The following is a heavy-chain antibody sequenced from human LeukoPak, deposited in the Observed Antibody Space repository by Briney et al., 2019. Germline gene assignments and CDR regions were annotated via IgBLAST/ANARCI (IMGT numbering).Heavy chain of an antibody. V-gene: IGHV3-33*01. Sequence: GGSLRLSCAGSGFTFSSYGMHWVRQAPGKGLEWVAVIWYDGSTKYYADSVKGRFTISRDNSKNTLYLQMNTLRAEDTAVYYCARDLHGMGVWGQGTTVTVSS. J-gene: IGHJ6*02. CDR1: GFTFSSYG. CDR2: IWYDGSTK. CDR3: ARDLHGMGV.